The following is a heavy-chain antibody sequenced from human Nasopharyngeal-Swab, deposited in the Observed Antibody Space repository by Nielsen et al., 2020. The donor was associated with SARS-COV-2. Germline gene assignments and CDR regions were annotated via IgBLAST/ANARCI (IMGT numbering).Heavy chain of an antibody. D-gene: IGHD1-26*01. CDR3: ARDLVGATY. V-gene: IGHV3-30*04. J-gene: IGHJ4*02. CDR2: ISYDGSNK. CDR1: GFTFSSYA. Sequence: GESLKTSCAASGFTFSSYAMHWVRQAPGKGLEWVAVISYDGSNKYYADSVKGRFTISRDNSKNTLYLQMNSLRAEDTAVYYCARDLVGATYWGQGTLVTVSS.